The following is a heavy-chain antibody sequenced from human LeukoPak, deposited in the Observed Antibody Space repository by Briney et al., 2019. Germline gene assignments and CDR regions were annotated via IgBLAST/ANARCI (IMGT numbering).Heavy chain of an antibody. CDR2: ISYDGSNK. D-gene: IGHD6-13*01. Sequence: GRSLRLSCAASGFTFSSCALHWVRQAPGKGLEWVAVISYDGSNKYYADSVKGRFTISRDNSKNTLYLQMNSLRAEDTAVYYCARDRAAAGYSYYFDYWGQGTLVTVSS. CDR3: ARDRAAAGYSYYFDY. CDR1: GFTFSSCA. V-gene: IGHV3-30-3*01. J-gene: IGHJ4*02.